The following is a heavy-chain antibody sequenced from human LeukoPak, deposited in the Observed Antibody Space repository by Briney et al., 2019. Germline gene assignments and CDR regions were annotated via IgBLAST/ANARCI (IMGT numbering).Heavy chain of an antibody. CDR2: ISSSSSYI. CDR3: ARGTGYYGSSGYYSSLHAFDI. Sequence: GGSLRLSCAASGFTFSSYSMNWVRQAPGKGLEWVSSISSSSSYIYYADSVKGRFTISRDNAKNSLYLQMNSLRAEDTAVYYCARGTGYYGSSGYYSSLHAFDIRGQGTMVTVSS. V-gene: IGHV3-21*01. CDR1: GFTFSSYS. J-gene: IGHJ3*02. D-gene: IGHD3-22*01.